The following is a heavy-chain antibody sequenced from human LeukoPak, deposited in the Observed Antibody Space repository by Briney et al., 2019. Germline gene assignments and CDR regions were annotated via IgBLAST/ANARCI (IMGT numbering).Heavy chain of an antibody. CDR3: VRSLDY. V-gene: IGHV3-23*01. J-gene: IGHJ4*02. Sequence: HPGGSLRLSCAASGFTFSNYAMNWVRQAPGKGLEWVSVIAGSDGFTQYADSVKGRFTISRDNSKNTVYLQMNRLRVEDTALYYCVRSLDYWGQGTLVTVSS. CDR1: GFTFSNYA. CDR2: IAGSDGFT.